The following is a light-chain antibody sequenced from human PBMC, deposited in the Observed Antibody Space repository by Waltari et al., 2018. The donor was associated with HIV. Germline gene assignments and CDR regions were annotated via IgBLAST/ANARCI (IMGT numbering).Light chain of an antibody. Sequence: QSVLTQPPSASGTPGQRVTSSCSGRNSNIGSESVNWYQQVPGTAPKLPIYSRNPRPPGVPVRCPGSKAGNSAALAISGLRSEDEADYYCAAWDDSRNGEVIFGGGTKLTVL. CDR1: NSNIGSES. CDR2: SRN. CDR3: AAWDDSRNGEVI. J-gene: IGLJ2*01. V-gene: IGLV1-44*01.